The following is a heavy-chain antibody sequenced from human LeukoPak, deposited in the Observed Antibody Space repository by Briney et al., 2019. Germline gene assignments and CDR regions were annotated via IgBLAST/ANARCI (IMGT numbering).Heavy chain of an antibody. D-gene: IGHD6-19*01. J-gene: IGHJ5*02. CDR1: GFTFSRYS. Sequence: GGSLRLSCAASGFTFSRYSMNWVRQAPGKGLEWVSSISSSSSYIYYADSVKGRFAISRDHAKNSLYLQMNSLRGEDTGVFFCAKDRGGWYNWFDPWGQGIVVIVSS. CDR3: AKDRGGWYNWFDP. CDR2: ISSSSSYI. V-gene: IGHV3-21*01.